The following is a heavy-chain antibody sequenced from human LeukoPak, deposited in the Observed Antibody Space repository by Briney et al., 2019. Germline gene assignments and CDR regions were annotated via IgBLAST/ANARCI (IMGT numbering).Heavy chain of an antibody. J-gene: IGHJ4*02. Sequence: ASVKVSCKASGYTFTSYYMHWVRQAPGQGLEWMGIINPSGGSTSYAQKFQGRVTITRDTSINTAYIELSSLGSEDTAMYYCARGTRDCSSASCYNYWGQGTLVTVSS. CDR1: GYTFTSYY. CDR2: INPSGGST. D-gene: IGHD2-2*02. CDR3: ARGTRDCSSASCYNY. V-gene: IGHV1-46*01.